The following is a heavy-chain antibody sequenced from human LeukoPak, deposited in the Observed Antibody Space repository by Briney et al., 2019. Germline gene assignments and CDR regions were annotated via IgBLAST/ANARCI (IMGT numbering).Heavy chain of an antibody. D-gene: IGHD5-24*01. J-gene: IGHJ4*02. Sequence: GGSLRLSCAASGFDFSSNWMHWVRHAPGQGLEWVASIKQDGSERHYVGSVRGRFTISRDNAKSSLYLQMNSMRAEDTAVYYCARSMATINSYWGQGILVTVSS. CDR2: IKQDGSER. CDR3: ARSMATINSY. CDR1: GFDFSSNW. V-gene: IGHV3-7*01.